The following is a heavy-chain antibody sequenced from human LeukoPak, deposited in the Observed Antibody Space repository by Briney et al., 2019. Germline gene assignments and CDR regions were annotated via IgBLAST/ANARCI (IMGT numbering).Heavy chain of an antibody. CDR3: AKISGSGSSHSDY. J-gene: IGHJ4*02. Sequence: GGSLKLSCAPSGFTFSSFVMSWVRQAPGKGLEWVSSIGGSGGGTYYADSVKGWFTISRDNSKNTLYLLMNSLRGDDTALYYCAKISGSGSSHSDYWGQGTLVTVSS. D-gene: IGHD3-10*01. V-gene: IGHV3-23*01. CDR2: IGGSGGGT. CDR1: GFTFSSFV.